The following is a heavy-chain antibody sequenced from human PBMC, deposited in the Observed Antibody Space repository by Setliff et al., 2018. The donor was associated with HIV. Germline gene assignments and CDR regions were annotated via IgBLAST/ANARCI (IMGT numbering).Heavy chain of an antibody. J-gene: IGHJ4*02. CDR2: ISPDGSAT. CDR3: ARWGSGSYERVFDY. V-gene: IGHV3-7*01. Sequence: GGSLRLSCAASGFTFSTFWMGWVRQAPAKGLEWVANISPDGSATLYVDSVKGRFTISRDNAKNLVYLQMNSLRVEDTAVYFCARWGSGSYERVFDYWGQGMLVTVSS. CDR1: GFTFSTFW. D-gene: IGHD1-26*01.